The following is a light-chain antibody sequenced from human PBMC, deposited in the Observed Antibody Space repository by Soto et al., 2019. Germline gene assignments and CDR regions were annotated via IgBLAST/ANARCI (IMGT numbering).Light chain of an antibody. V-gene: IGLV1-40*01. J-gene: IGLJ1*01. CDR2: GNT. CDR3: QTYDSSLSGLYV. Sequence: QSVLTQPRSISGAPGQRVTISCTGSSSNIGAGSDVHWYHQLPGTAPKLLIYGNTNRPSGVPDRFSGSKSGTSASLAIAGPQTEDEGDYYCQTYDSSLSGLYVFGTGTKVTVL. CDR1: SSNIGAGSD.